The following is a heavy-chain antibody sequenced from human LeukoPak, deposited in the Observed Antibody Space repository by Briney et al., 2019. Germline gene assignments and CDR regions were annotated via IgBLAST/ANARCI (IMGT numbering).Heavy chain of an antibody. V-gene: IGHV3-30*03. J-gene: IGHJ4*02. CDR2: ISHDGSHK. CDR3: ARDPNRLADYGGDYFDH. CDR1: GFTFSSYG. D-gene: IGHD4-23*01. Sequence: GGSLRLSCAASGFTFSSYGMHWVRQAPGNGLEWVAVISHDGSHKSYADSVRGRFTISRDNSKNTLSLQMNTLRPEDTALFYCARDPNRLADYGGDYFDHWGQGTLVTVSS.